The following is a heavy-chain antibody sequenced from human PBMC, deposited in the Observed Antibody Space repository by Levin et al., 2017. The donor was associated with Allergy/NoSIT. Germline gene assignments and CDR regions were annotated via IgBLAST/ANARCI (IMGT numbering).Heavy chain of an antibody. V-gene: IGHV4-59*01. CDR3: ARWGAGGYSTERTFDY. Sequence: SCIVSGGSIRNYYWSWIRQPPGKGLEWVGYIYESGSTNYSPSLKSRVTISMDKSKNQFSLKLTSVTAADTGVYYCARWGAGGYSTERTFDYWGPGTLVTVSS. J-gene: IGHJ4*02. CDR2: IYESGST. D-gene: IGHD2-8*01. CDR1: GGSIRNYY.